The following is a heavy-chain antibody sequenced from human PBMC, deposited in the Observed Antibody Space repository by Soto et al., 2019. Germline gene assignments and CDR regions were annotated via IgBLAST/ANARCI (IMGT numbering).Heavy chain of an antibody. D-gene: IGHD2-2*02. Sequence: EVQLVQSGAEVKKPGESLKISCKGSGYSFTSYWIGWVRQMPGKGLEWMGIIYPGDSDTRYSPSFQGQVTISADKSISTAYLQWSSLKASDTAMYYCARRGYCSSTSCYNRDAFDIWGQGTMVTVSS. V-gene: IGHV5-51*03. J-gene: IGHJ3*02. CDR3: ARRGYCSSTSCYNRDAFDI. CDR2: IYPGDSDT. CDR1: GYSFTSYW.